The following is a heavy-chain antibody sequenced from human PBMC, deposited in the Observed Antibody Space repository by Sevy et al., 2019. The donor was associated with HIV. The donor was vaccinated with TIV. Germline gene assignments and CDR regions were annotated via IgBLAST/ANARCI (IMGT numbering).Heavy chain of an antibody. V-gene: IGHV3-7*01. CDR1: GFTFSSYW. Sequence: GGSLRLSCAASGFTFSSYWMSWVRQAPGKGLEWVANIKQDGSERYHEDSVKGRFTISRDNTKNLLYLQMNSLRVEDMAVYYCARDSQNIVVVPAATINYYCSYYMDVWGKGTTVTVSS. CDR2: IKQDGSER. J-gene: IGHJ6*03. D-gene: IGHD2-2*01. CDR3: ARDSQNIVVVPAATINYYCSYYMDV.